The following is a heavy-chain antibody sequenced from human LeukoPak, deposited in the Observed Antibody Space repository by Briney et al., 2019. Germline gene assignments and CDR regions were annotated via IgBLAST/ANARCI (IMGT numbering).Heavy chain of an antibody. V-gene: IGHV3-48*01. J-gene: IGHJ4*02. Sequence: GGSLGLSCAASASTFSTYSMNWVRQAPGKGLEWVSYISSSSSTIHYADSVKGRFTISRDNARNSLYLQMNSLRAEDTAVYYCARDAVGARYFDYWGQGTLVTVSS. D-gene: IGHD6-6*01. CDR3: ARDAVGARYFDY. CDR1: ASTFSTYS. CDR2: ISSSSSTI.